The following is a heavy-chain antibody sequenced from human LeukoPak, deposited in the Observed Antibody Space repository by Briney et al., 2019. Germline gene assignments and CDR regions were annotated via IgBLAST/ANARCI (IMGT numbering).Heavy chain of an antibody. J-gene: IGHJ4*02. V-gene: IGHV4-39*07. Sequence: SETLSLTCTVSGGSISSSSYYWGWIRQPPGKGLEWIGSIYYSGSTYYNPSLKSRVTISVDTSKNQFSLKLSSVTAADTAVYYCAGNPGVVATDFDYWGQGTLVTVSS. CDR2: IYYSGST. D-gene: IGHD5-12*01. CDR3: AGNPGVVATDFDY. CDR1: GGSISSSSYY.